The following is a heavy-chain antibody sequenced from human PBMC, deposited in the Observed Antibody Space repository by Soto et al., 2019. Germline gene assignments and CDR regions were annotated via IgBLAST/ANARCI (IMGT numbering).Heavy chain of an antibody. CDR1: GFTFIDYY. J-gene: IGHJ4*02. D-gene: IGHD6-13*01. CDR3: ARDSIAAAASTPAY. Sequence: GGSLRFSCAAPGFTFIDYYMSWSRPAPGKGLEWVSYISSSSSYTNYADSVKGRFTISRDNAKNSLYLQMNSLRAEDTAVYYCARDSIAAAASTPAYWGQGTLVTVS. V-gene: IGHV3-11*05. CDR2: ISSSSSYT.